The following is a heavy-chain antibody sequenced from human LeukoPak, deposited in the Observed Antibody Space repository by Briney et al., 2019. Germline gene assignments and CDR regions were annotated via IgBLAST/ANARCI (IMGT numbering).Heavy chain of an antibody. CDR1: GGSFSGYY. D-gene: IGHD4-23*01. CDR3: ARGRDYGGNPNHFDY. V-gene: IGHV4-34*01. Sequence: PSETLSLTCAVYGGSFSGYYWSWIRQPPGKGLEWIGEINHSGSTNYNPSLKSRVTISVDTSKNQFSLKLSSVTAADTAVYYCARGRDYGGNPNHFDYWGQGTLVTVSS. J-gene: IGHJ4*02. CDR2: INHSGST.